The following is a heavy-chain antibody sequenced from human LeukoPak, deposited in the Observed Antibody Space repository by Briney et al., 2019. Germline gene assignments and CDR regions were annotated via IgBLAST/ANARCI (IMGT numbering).Heavy chain of an antibody. V-gene: IGHV1-2*02. CDR1: GYTFTGYY. J-gene: IGHJ4*02. Sequence: ASVRVSCKASGYTFTGYYVHWVRQAPGQGLEWMGRINSNSGGTNYAQKFQGRFTMTRDTSISTAYMELSRLTSDDTAVYYCVRDQRAYWGQGTLVTVSS. D-gene: IGHD5-24*01. CDR3: VRDQRAY. CDR2: INSNSGGT.